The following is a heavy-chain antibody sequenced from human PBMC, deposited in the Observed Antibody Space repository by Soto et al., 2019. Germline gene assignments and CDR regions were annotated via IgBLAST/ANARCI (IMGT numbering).Heavy chain of an antibody. CDR1: GFTFSSYS. CDR3: ARDSSGYLGAFDI. CDR2: ISSSSSYI. V-gene: IGHV3-21*01. D-gene: IGHD6-19*01. Sequence: EVQLVESGGGLVKPGGSLRLSCAASGFTFSSYSMNWVRQAPGKGLEWVSSISSSSSYIYYADSVKGRFTISRDNAKNSLYLQMNSLRAEDTAVYYCARDSSGYLGAFDIWGQGTIVTVSS. J-gene: IGHJ3*02.